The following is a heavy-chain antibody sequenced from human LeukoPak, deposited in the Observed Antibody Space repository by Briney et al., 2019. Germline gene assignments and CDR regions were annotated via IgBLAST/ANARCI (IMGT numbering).Heavy chain of an antibody. Sequence: ASVKVSCKASGYTFTSYGISWVRQAPGQGLEWMGWISAYNGNTNYAQKLQGRVTMTTDTSTSTAYMELRSLRSDDTAVYYCARDRTYCSSTSCLRNYYYGMDVWGQGTTVTVSS. CDR1: GYTFTSYG. V-gene: IGHV1-18*01. CDR2: ISAYNGNT. CDR3: ARDRTYCSSTSCLRNYYYGMDV. D-gene: IGHD2-2*01. J-gene: IGHJ6*02.